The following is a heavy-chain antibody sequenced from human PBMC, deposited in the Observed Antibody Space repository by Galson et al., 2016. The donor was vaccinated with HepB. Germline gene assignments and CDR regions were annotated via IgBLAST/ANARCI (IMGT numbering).Heavy chain of an antibody. Sequence: SLRLSCAASGFTFSNYWMSWVRQTPGKGLEWVANIRQDGGQKSYVDSVKGRFTISRDNAKESLYLQMSSLRVDDTAVYYCARDPLLPITILNDAFDIWGQGTMVTVSS. CDR2: IRQDGGQK. D-gene: IGHD3-3*01. J-gene: IGHJ3*02. CDR1: GFTFSNYW. V-gene: IGHV3-7*01. CDR3: ARDPLLPITILNDAFDI.